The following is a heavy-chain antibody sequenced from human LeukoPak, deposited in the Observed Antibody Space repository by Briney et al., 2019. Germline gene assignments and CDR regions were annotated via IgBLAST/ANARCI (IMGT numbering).Heavy chain of an antibody. CDR1: GFTFSSYG. CDR2: ISGSGGST. V-gene: IGHV3-23*01. CDR3: ARDRAYYYMDV. Sequence: GGTLRLSCAASGFTFSSYGMSWVRQAPGKGLEWVSAISGSGGSTYYADSVKGRFTISRDNAKNSLYLQMSSLRAEDTAVYYCARDRAYYYMDVWGKGTTVTVSS. J-gene: IGHJ6*03.